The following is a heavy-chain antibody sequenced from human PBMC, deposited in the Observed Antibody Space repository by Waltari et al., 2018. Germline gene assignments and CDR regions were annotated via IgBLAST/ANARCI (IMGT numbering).Heavy chain of an antibody. CDR2: IYNSGST. Sequence: QVQLQESGPGLVKPSETLSLTCAVSGYSISSGYYWGWIRQPPGKGLEWIGNIYNSGSTHYNPAFKCLGTISVDTSKNQFSLKLSSVTAADTAVYYCARRAAITAAGPTYYMDVWGKGTTVTVSS. V-gene: IGHV4-38-2*01. J-gene: IGHJ6*03. CDR3: ARRAAITAAGPTYYMDV. CDR1: GYSISSGYY. D-gene: IGHD6-13*01.